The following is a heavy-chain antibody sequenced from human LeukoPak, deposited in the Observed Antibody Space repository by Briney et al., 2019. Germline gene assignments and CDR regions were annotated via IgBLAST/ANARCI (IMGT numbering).Heavy chain of an antibody. V-gene: IGHV1-8*01. D-gene: IGHD1-26*01. Sequence: ASVKVSCEASGYTFTSYDINWVRQATGQGLEWMGWMNPNSGNTGYARKFQGRVTMTRNTSISTAYMELSSLRSEDTAVYYCAKAGRSNYYYYGMDVWGQGTTVTVSS. CDR1: GYTFTSYD. J-gene: IGHJ6*02. CDR2: MNPNSGNT. CDR3: AKAGRSNYYYYGMDV.